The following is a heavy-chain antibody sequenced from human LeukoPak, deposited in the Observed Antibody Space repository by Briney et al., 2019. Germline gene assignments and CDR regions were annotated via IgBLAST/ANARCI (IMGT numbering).Heavy chain of an antibody. CDR3: ARGTYYYYYYGMDV. J-gene: IGHJ6*02. CDR2: MNPNSGNT. V-gene: IGHV1-8*01. CDR1: GYTFTSYD. Sequence: ASVKVSCKASGYTFTSYDINWVRQATGQGLEWMGWMNPNSGNTGYAQKFQGRVTMTRNTSISTAYMELSSLRSEDTAVYYCARGTYYYYYYGMDVWGQGTTVTVSS.